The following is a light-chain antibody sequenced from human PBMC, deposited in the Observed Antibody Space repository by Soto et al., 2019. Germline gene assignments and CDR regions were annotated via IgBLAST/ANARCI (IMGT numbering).Light chain of an antibody. CDR3: QQYNTWPPRYT. CDR1: QSVKSY. V-gene: IGKV3-15*01. J-gene: IGKJ2*01. CDR2: GAS. Sequence: EIVMTQSPATLSVSPGGRATLSCRASQSVKSYLAWYQLRPGQPPRLLIYGASTRATGIPARFSGSGSGTEFSLTISSLQFEDFAVYFCQQYNTWPPRYTFGQGTKLEI.